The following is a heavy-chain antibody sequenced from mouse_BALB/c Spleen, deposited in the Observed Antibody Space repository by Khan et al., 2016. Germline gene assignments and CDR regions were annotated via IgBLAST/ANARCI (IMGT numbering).Heavy chain of an antibody. J-gene: IGHJ3*01. Sequence: VQLKESGAELVKPGASVKLSCTASGFNIKDTYMHWVKQRPEQGLEWIGRIDPANGNTKYDPKFQGKATITADTSSNTAYLQPGSPAAEYTAVYYCAQIYDGYYGFAYWGQGTLVTVSA. CDR3: AQIYDGYYGFAY. D-gene: IGHD2-3*01. CDR2: IDPANGNT. V-gene: IGHV14-3*02. CDR1: GFNIKDTY.